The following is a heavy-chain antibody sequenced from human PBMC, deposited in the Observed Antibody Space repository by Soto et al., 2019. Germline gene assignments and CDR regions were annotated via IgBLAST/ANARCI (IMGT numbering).Heavy chain of an antibody. D-gene: IGHD6-19*01. CDR3: ARDSSGWYNWFDP. Sequence: PSETLSLTCTVSGGSISSGGYYWSWIRQHPGKGLEWIGYIYYSGSTYYNPSLKSRVTISVDTSKNQFSLKLSSVTAADTAVYYCARDSSGWYNWFDPWGQGTLVTVSS. V-gene: IGHV4-31*03. CDR1: GGSISSGGYY. CDR2: IYYSGST. J-gene: IGHJ5*02.